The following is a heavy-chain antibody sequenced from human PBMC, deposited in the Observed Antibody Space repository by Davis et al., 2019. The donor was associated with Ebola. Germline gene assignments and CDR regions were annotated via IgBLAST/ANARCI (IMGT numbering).Heavy chain of an antibody. D-gene: IGHD6-19*01. J-gene: IGHJ6*04. V-gene: IGHV4-31*03. CDR1: GGSISSGGYY. Sequence: SETLSLTCTVSGGSISSGGYYWSWIRQHPGKGLEWIGYIYYSGSTYYNPSLKSRVTISVDTSKNQFSLKLSSVTAADTAVYYCARDPSGGSGWSMGYYGMDVWGKGTTVTVSS. CDR2: IYYSGST. CDR3: ARDPSGGSGWSMGYYGMDV.